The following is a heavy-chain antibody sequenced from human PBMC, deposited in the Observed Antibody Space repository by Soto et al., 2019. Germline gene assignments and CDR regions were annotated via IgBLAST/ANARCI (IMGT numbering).Heavy chain of an antibody. D-gene: IGHD6-13*01. Sequence: QVQLVQSGAEVKKPGASAKVSCKASGYYIHWVRQAPGQGLEWMGIISPSGSSTSYAQKFQGSVTMTRDKSTSTVYMELSSLRSEDTAVYYCAGCIGASMSWSDTWGQGTLVTVSS. CDR1: GYY. J-gene: IGHJ5*02. V-gene: IGHV1-46*03. CDR2: ISPSGSST. CDR3: AGCIGASMSWSDT.